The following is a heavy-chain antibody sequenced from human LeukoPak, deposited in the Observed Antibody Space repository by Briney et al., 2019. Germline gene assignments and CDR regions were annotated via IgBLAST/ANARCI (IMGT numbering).Heavy chain of an antibody. Sequence: GGSLRLSCVASGFPFSGYWMDRVRQAPGKGMEWVANINQDGTNQYYAASVKGRFSISRDNAKNSLYLQLNSLRAEDTGVYYCSRSLDCLGQGALSPSPQ. J-gene: IGHJ4*02. CDR3: SRSLDC. CDR1: GFPFSGYW. CDR2: INQDGTNQ. V-gene: IGHV3-7*01.